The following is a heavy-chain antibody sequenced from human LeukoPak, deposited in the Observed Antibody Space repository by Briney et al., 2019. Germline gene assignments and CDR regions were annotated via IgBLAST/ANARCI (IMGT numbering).Heavy chain of an antibody. CDR2: ISAYNGNT. D-gene: IGHD1-1*01. CDR1: GYTFTSYD. CDR3: AREATGTGAFDI. J-gene: IGHJ3*02. V-gene: IGHV1-18*01. Sequence: ASVTVSCKASGYTFTSYDINWVRQATGQGLEWMGWISAYNGNTNYAQKLQGRVTMTTDTSTSTAYMELRSLRSDDTAVYYCAREATGTGAFDIWGQGTMVTVSS.